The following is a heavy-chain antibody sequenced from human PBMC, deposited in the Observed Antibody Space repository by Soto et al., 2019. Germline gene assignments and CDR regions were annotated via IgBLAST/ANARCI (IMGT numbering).Heavy chain of an antibody. Sequence: DVQLVDSGGGLVRSGGSLRLSCAASGFTFKDYWMNWVRQAPGKGLEWVANIKVDGSEKNYVDSVKGRFTISRDNAKNSLYLQMNNLRAEDTAVYYCARDEICDGVKCTLGYFQEWSQGTLVTVSS. CDR3: ARDEICDGVKCTLGYFQE. CDR1: GFTFKDYW. CDR2: IKVDGSEK. J-gene: IGHJ1*01. V-gene: IGHV3-7*03. D-gene: IGHD2-21*01.